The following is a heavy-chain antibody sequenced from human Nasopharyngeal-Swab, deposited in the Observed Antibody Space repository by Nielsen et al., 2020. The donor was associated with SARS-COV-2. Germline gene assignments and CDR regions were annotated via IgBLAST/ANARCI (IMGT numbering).Heavy chain of an antibody. CDR1: GGSISDYY. V-gene: IGHV4-34*01. J-gene: IGHJ4*02. CDR2: MKPSGRT. CDR3: AGHPADFDY. Sequence: SETLSLTCAVYGGSISDYYWSWIRQPPGKGLGWIGEMKPSGRTNYNQSLKSRVAISIDTSKNQLFLNLRSVTAADTAVFYCAGHPADFDYWGQGTLVTVSS.